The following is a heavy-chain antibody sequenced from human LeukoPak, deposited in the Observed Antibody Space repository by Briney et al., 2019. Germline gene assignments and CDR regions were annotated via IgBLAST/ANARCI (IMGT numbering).Heavy chain of an antibody. CDR1: GFAFSDHY. CDR2: IRNKANSYTT. V-gene: IGHV3-72*01. J-gene: IGHJ4*02. Sequence: GGSLRLSCAASGFAFSDHYMDWVRQAPGKGLEWVGRIRNKANSYTTEYAASVNGRFTISRDDSKNSLYLQMNSLKTEDTAVYYCARASALITFGDWGQGTLVTVSS. D-gene: IGHD3-16*01. CDR3: ARASALITFGD.